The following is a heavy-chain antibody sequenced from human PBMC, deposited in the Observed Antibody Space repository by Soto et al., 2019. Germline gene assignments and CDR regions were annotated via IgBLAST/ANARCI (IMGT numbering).Heavy chain of an antibody. Sequence: QLQLQESGPGLVKPSETLSLTCTVSGASISRSGYCWGWIRQPPGKGLEWIGTICYNGNTYYNPSPRTRETISADESSSQFSMQLSSVTAKATAVYDCARSVYPYGSGSDNGHCVYGGQGTLVTFSS. J-gene: IGHJ4*02. V-gene: IGHV4-39*01. CDR3: ARSVYPYGSGSDNGHCVY. CDR1: GASISRSGYC. CDR2: ICYNGNT. D-gene: IGHD3-10*01.